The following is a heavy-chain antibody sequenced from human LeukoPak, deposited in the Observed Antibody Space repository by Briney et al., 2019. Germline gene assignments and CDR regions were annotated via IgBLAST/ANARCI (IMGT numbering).Heavy chain of an antibody. V-gene: IGHV4-34*01. CDR2: INHSGST. Sequence: SETLSLTCAVYGGSFSGFYWSWIRQPPGKGLEWIGEINHSGSTNYNPSLKSRVTISVDTSKNQFSLKLSSVTAADTAVYYCARSYRYSNHFDYWGQGTLVTVSS. CDR1: GGSFSGFY. J-gene: IGHJ4*02. D-gene: IGHD4-11*01. CDR3: ARSYRYSNHFDY.